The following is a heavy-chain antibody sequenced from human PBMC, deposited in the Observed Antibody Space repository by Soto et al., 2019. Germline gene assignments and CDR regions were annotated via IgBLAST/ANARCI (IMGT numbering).Heavy chain of an antibody. V-gene: IGHV3-48*03. Sequence: GSLRLSCAAAGFTFSSYEMNWVRQAPGKGLEWVSYISSSGSTIYYADSVKGRFTISRDNAKNSLYLQMNSLRAEDTAVYYCARDHKGGYYYYGMDVWGQGTTVTVSS. CDR1: GFTFSSYE. J-gene: IGHJ6*02. CDR2: ISSSGSTI. CDR3: ARDHKGGYYYYGMDV.